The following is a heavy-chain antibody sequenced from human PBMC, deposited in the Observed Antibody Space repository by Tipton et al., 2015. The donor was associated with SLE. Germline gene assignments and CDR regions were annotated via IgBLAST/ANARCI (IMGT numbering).Heavy chain of an antibody. CDR3: ARGRGWLRSYYFDY. J-gene: IGHJ4*02. D-gene: IGHD5-12*01. Sequence: LTCAVYGGSFSGYYWSWIRQPPGKGLEWIGEINHSGSTNYNPSLKSRVTISVDTSKNQFSLKLSSVTAADTAVYYCARGRGWLRSYYFDYWGQGTLVTVSS. V-gene: IGHV4-34*01. CDR2: INHSGST. CDR1: GGSFSGYY.